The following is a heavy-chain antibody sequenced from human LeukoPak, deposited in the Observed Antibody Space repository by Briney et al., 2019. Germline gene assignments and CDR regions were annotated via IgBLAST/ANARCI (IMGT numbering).Heavy chain of an antibody. CDR2: ISSSSSTI. CDR3: ASDIEYYDSSPY. Sequence: GGSLRLSCAASGFTFSSYSMNWVRQTPGKGLEWVSYISSSSSTIYYADSVKGRFTISRDNAKNSLYLQMNGLRAEDTAVYYCASDIEYYDSSPYWGQGTLVTVSS. D-gene: IGHD3-22*01. V-gene: IGHV3-48*01. J-gene: IGHJ4*02. CDR1: GFTFSSYS.